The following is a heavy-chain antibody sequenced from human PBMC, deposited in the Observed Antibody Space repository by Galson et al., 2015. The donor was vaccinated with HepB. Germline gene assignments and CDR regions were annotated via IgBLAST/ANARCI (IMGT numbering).Heavy chain of an antibody. CDR2: IYWDDDK. CDR3: AHRLDYAGGWDTGYLDH. D-gene: IGHD2-2*01. V-gene: IGHV2-5*02. Sequence: PALVKPTQTLTLTCTFSGFSLTASPVGVGWIRQPPGEALEWLAVIYWDDDKRYNPNLKTRLAITKDTSKNQVVLTMTNMDPVDTATYFCAHRLDYAGGWDTGYLDHWGQGTLVTVSS. CDR1: GFSLTASPVG. J-gene: IGHJ4*02.